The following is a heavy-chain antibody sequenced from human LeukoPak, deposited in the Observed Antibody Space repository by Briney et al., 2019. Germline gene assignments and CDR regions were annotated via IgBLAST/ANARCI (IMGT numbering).Heavy chain of an antibody. CDR3: ASWGIAHDY. CDR2: INSDGHST. D-gene: IGHD6-13*01. Sequence: GGSLRLSCAASGFTFSSYWMHWVRQARGKGLVWISSINSDGHSTSYADSVKGRFTISRDNANNTLDLQMNSLRAEDTAVYYCASWGIAHDYWGQGTLVTVSS. CDR1: GFTFSSYW. J-gene: IGHJ4*02. V-gene: IGHV3-74*01.